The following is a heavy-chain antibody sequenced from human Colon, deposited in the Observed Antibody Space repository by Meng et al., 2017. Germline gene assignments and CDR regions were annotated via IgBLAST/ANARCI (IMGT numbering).Heavy chain of an antibody. Sequence: LRESGPDLVKPSETLSPPGTVSGGSISSYYWTWIRQPAGKGLEWIGRIYSSGSTNYNPSLKSRVTMSVDTSKNQVSLNLTSVTAADTAVYYCARDGSGSRPFDYWGQGTLVTV. D-gene: IGHD3-10*01. J-gene: IGHJ4*02. CDR2: IYSSGST. V-gene: IGHV4-4*07. CDR3: ARDGSGSRPFDY. CDR1: GGSISSYY.